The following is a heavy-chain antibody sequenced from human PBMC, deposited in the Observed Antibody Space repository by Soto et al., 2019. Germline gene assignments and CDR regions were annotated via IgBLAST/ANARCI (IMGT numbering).Heavy chain of an antibody. D-gene: IGHD2-2*01. CDR3: ANALGISTGLDY. CDR2: ISDKGAT. J-gene: IGHJ4*02. CDR1: GGSISSSGYL. V-gene: IGHV4-30-2*01. Sequence: QLQLQESGSGLVKPSQTLSLTCAVSGGSISSSGYLWNWIRQPPGKGLEWIVSISDKGATSYNPSLGSRVTITLDRSKNQFSLKLTSVTAADTALYYCANALGISTGLDYWGQGSLVTVSS.